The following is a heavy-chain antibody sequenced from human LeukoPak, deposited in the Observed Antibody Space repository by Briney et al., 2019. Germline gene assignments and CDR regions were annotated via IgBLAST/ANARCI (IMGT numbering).Heavy chain of an antibody. CDR1: GFTFSSYW. V-gene: IGHV3-74*01. CDR3: AVLAATDRGRFDY. Sequence: GSLRLSCAASGFTFSSYWMHWVRQAPGKGLVWVSRINSDGSSTSYADSVKGRFTISRDNAKNTLYLQMNSLRAEDTAVYYCAVLAATDRGRFDYWGQGTLVTVSS. D-gene: IGHD3-16*01. CDR2: INSDGSST. J-gene: IGHJ4*02.